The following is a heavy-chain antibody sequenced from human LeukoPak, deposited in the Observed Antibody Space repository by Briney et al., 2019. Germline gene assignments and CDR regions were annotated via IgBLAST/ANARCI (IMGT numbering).Heavy chain of an antibody. CDR3: AKGFGEVWEPTGYYFDY. Sequence: GGSLRLSCAASGFTFSSYAMSWVRQAPGKGLEWVSAISGSGGSTYYADSVKGRFTISRDNSKNTLYLQMNSLRAEDTAVYYCAKGFGEVWEPTGYYFDYWGQGTLVTVSS. CDR1: GFTFSSYA. D-gene: IGHD3-16*01. CDR2: ISGSGGST. J-gene: IGHJ4*02. V-gene: IGHV3-23*01.